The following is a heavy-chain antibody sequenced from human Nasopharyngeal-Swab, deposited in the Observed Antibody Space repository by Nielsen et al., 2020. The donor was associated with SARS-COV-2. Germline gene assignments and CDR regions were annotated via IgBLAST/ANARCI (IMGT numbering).Heavy chain of an antibody. V-gene: IGHV3-48*02. CDR2: ISSSSSTI. D-gene: IGHD2-2*01. CDR1: GFTFSSYS. Sequence: GESLKISCAASGFTFSSYSMNWVRQAPGKGLEWVSYISSSSSTIYYADSVKGRFTISRDNAKNSLYLQMNNLRDEDTAVYYCARDSPSYCSSTSCPYGMDVWGQGTTVTVSS. J-gene: IGHJ6*02. CDR3: ARDSPSYCSSTSCPYGMDV.